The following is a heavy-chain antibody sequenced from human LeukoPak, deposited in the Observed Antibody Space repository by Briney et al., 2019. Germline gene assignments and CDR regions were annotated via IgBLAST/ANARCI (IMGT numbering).Heavy chain of an antibody. CDR2: IYYSGST. CDR1: GGSISSGSYY. CDR3: ARDSGSSWLGY. D-gene: IGHD6-13*01. J-gene: IGHJ4*02. Sequence: PSETLSLTCTVSGGSISSGSYYWSWIRQPPGKGLEWIGYIYYSGSTNYNPSLKSRVTISVDTSKNQFSLKLSSVTAADTAVYYCARDSGSSWLGYWGQGTLVTVSS. V-gene: IGHV4-61*01.